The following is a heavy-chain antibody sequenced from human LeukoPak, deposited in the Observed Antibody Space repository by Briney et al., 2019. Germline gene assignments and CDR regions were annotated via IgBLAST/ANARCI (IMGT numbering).Heavy chain of an antibody. Sequence: KPGGSLRLSCAASGFTFSSYSMNWVRQAPGKGLEWVSSISSSSSYIYYADSVKGRFTISRDNAKNSLYLQMNSPRAEDTAVYYCARGYNWNYPPLYYYYYMDVWGKGTTVTVSS. CDR2: ISSSSSYI. CDR3: ARGYNWNYPPLYYYYYMDV. CDR1: GFTFSSYS. V-gene: IGHV3-21*01. J-gene: IGHJ6*03. D-gene: IGHD1-7*01.